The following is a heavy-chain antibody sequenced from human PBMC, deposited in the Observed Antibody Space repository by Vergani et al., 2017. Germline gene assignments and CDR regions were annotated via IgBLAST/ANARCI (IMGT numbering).Heavy chain of an antibody. J-gene: IGHJ4*02. V-gene: IGHV1-18*01. CDR2: ISAYNGNT. Sequence: QVQLVQSGAEVKKPGASVKVSCKASGYTFTSYGISWVRQAPGQGLEWMGWISAYNGNTNYAQNLQGRVTMTTDTSTSKAYMELRSLRSDDTAVYYCARDHRMVRGDPSYFYYFDYWGQGTLVTVSS. D-gene: IGHD3-10*01. CDR1: GYTFTSYG. CDR3: ARDHRMVRGDPSYFYYFDY.